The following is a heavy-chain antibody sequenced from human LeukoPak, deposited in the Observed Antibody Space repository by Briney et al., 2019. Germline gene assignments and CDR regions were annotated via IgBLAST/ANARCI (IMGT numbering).Heavy chain of an antibody. Sequence: PGGSLRLSCAASGFNSDDYAMHWVRQAPGKGLAWVSLINRDGRNIFYADSVKGRFTISRDNSKNSLYLQMNSLRTEDTALYYCAKDVDGSGSWYFDDWGQGTLVIVSS. CDR2: INRDGRNI. V-gene: IGHV3-43*02. CDR1: GFNSDDYA. D-gene: IGHD3-10*01. CDR3: AKDVDGSGSWYFDD. J-gene: IGHJ4*02.